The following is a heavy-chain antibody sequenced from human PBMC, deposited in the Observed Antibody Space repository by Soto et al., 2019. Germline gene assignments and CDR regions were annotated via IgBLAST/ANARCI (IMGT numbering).Heavy chain of an antibody. J-gene: IGHJ4*02. V-gene: IGHV1-69*12. Sequence: QVQLVQSGAEVKKPGSSVKVSCKASGGTFSSYAIGWVRQAPGQGLEWMGGIIPIFGTANSAQKFQGRVTITADESTGTAYMEPSSLRSEDTAVYYCAREGSVTGTYYFDYWGQGTLVTVSS. CDR1: GGTFSSYA. CDR2: IIPIFGTA. D-gene: IGHD1-1*01. CDR3: AREGSVTGTYYFDY.